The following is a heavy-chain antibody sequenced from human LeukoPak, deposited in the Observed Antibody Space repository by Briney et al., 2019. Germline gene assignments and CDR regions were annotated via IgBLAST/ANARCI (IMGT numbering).Heavy chain of an antibody. CDR1: GDSLSRNSVA. CDR2: TFYRSKWYN. V-gene: IGHV6-1*01. D-gene: IGHD2-15*01. J-gene: IGHJ4*02. CDR3: ARDLYCSDAACSFDY. Sequence: SQTLSLTCAISGDSLSRNSVAWNWIRQSPSRGLEWLGRTFYRSKWYNDYAVSVRSRITINADTSKNQFSLQLNPVTPEDTAVYYCARDLYCSDAACSFDYWGQGTLVTVSS.